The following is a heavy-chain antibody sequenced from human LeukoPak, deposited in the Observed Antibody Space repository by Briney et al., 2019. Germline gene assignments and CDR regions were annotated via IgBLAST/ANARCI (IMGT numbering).Heavy chain of an antibody. J-gene: IGHJ4*02. Sequence: ESGPTLVNPTQTLTLTCTFSGFPLITRGVGVSWIRQSPGKALEWLALIYWDGDKRYTSSLKSRLTITKDTSKNQVVLTMTNMDPVDTATYYCAHRPGRGIPAANWGQGTLVTVSS. V-gene: IGHV2-5*02. CDR3: AHRPGRGIPAAN. CDR1: GFPLITRGVG. CDR2: IYWDGDK. D-gene: IGHD2-21*01.